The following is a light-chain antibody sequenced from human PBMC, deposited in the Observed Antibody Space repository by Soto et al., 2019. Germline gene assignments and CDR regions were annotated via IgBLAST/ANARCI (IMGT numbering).Light chain of an antibody. Sequence: QSVLTQPPSASGTPGQRVTISCSGGSSNIGTNAVNWYQQLPGTAPKLLIYNNNQRPSGVPARLSGSKSGTSASLAISGLQSEDEADYYCAAWDDSLNGYVFGTGTKLTVL. CDR1: SSNIGTNA. CDR3: AAWDDSLNGYV. J-gene: IGLJ1*01. CDR2: NNN. V-gene: IGLV1-44*01.